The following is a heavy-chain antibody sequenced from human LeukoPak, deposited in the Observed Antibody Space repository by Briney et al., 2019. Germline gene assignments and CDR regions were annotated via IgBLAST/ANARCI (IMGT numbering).Heavy chain of an antibody. CDR2: ISAYNGNT. Sequence: ASVKVSCKASGYTFTSYGISWVRQAPGQGLEWMGWISAYNGNTNYAQKLQGRVTMTTDTSTSTAYMELRSLRSDDTAVCYCARAYGDYAYYYYYYMDVWGKGTTVTVSS. J-gene: IGHJ6*03. CDR1: GYTFTSYG. D-gene: IGHD4-17*01. CDR3: ARAYGDYAYYYYYYMDV. V-gene: IGHV1-18*01.